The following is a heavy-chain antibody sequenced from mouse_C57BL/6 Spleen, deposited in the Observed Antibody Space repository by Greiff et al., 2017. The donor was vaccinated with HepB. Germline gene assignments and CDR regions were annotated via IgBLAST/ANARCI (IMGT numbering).Heavy chain of an antibody. CDR3: ARSGYDGSSYWYFDV. CDR1: GYTFTSYW. D-gene: IGHD1-1*01. V-gene: IGHV1-50*01. J-gene: IGHJ1*03. CDR2: IDPSDSYT. Sequence: QVQLQQPGAELVKPGASVKLSCKASGYTFTSYWMQWVKQRPGQGLEWIGEIDPSDSYTNYNQKFKGKATLTVATSSSTAYMQLSSLTSEDSAVYYCARSGYDGSSYWYFDVWGTGTTVTVSS.